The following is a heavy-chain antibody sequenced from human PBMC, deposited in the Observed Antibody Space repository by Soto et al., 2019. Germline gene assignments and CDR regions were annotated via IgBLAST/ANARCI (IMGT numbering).Heavy chain of an antibody. Sequence: QVQLVQSGAEVKKPGSSVKVSCKASGGTFSSYTISWVRQAPGQGLGWMGRIIPILGIANYAQKFQGRVTITADKSTSTAYMELSSLRSEDTAVYYCARATGGYSYSSWGQGTLVTVSS. CDR1: GGTFSSYT. CDR3: ARATGGYSYSS. CDR2: IIPILGIA. J-gene: IGHJ5*02. D-gene: IGHD5-18*01. V-gene: IGHV1-69*02.